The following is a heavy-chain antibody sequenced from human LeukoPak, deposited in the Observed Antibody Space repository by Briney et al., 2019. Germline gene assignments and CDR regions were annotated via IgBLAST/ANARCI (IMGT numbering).Heavy chain of an antibody. J-gene: IGHJ4*02. CDR2: FDPEDGET. D-gene: IGHD3-22*01. V-gene: IGHV1-24*01. CDR3: AAQIGKTAYDSSGYYAY. Sequence: ASVEVSCKVSGYTLTELSMHWVRQAPGKGLEWMGGFDPEDGETIYAQKFQGRVTMTEDTSTDTAYMELSSLRSEDTAVYYCAAQIGKTAYDSSGYYAYWGQGTLVTVSS. CDR1: GYTLTELS.